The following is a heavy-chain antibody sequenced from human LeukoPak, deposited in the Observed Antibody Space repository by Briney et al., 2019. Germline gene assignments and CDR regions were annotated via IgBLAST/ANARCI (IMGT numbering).Heavy chain of an antibody. CDR2: IIHIFVTE. V-gene: IGHV1-69*13. D-gene: IGHD3-9*01. CDR3: ARGAPGGDILTGWFDP. J-gene: IGHJ5*02. Sequence: SVKVSCKASGGTFSSYAISWVRQAPGQGLEWMAGIIHIFVTENYAQKFQGRVTITADESTSTAYMELSSLRSEDTAVYYCARGAPGGDILTGWFDPWGQGTLVTVSS. CDR1: GGTFSSYA.